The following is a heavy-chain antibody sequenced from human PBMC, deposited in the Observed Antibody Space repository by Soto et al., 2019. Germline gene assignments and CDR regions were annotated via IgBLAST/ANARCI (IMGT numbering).Heavy chain of an antibody. Sequence: EVQLLESGGDLVQPGGSLRLSCATSGFTFSRHGMSWVRQAPGKGLEWVSAVSASGGSTYYADSVKGRFTISRDNFKSMLFLEMDGLIAEDTAIYYCAKGMGGYVTLYYFDYWGQGSLVTVSS. J-gene: IGHJ4*02. CDR3: AKGMGGYVTLYYFDY. CDR2: VSASGGST. CDR1: GFTFSRHG. V-gene: IGHV3-23*01. D-gene: IGHD2-21*02.